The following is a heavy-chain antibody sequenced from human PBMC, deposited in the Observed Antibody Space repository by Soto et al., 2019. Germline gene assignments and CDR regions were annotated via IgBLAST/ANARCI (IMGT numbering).Heavy chain of an antibody. CDR2: IWYDGSKT. D-gene: IGHD3-9*01. CDR1: GGTCIDHG. J-gene: IGHJ5*02. Sequence: GGSLRLSCAASGGTCIDHGMRWVRQATGKGLEWVAVIWYDGSKTYYPESVKGRFLIPRDNSKNTLYLLINSLSAEDTAMYYCARRRGSLTGYFGPWGQGTLVTVSS. CDR3: ARRRGSLTGYFGP. V-gene: IGHV3-33*01.